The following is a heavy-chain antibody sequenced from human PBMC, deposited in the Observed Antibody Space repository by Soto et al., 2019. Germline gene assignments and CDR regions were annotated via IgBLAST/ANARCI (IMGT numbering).Heavy chain of an antibody. CDR3: ARTCFDSGSYYNSCFDP. Sequence: SETLSLTCTVSGGSISNYYWNWIRQPPGKGLEWIGSIYYSGSTSYNPSLQSRVTMSVDTSKNQFSLKLTSVTAADAAVYYCARTCFDSGSYYNSCFDPWGQGTLVTVSS. D-gene: IGHD3-10*01. V-gene: IGHV4-59*01. CDR2: IYYSGST. CDR1: GGSISNYY. J-gene: IGHJ5*02.